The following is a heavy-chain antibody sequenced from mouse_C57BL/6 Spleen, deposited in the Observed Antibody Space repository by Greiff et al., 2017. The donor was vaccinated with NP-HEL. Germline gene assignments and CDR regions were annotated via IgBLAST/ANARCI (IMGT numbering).Heavy chain of an antibody. D-gene: IGHD1-1*01. V-gene: IGHV1-64*01. CDR3: ASTVVAMDY. Sequence: QVQLQQPGAELVKPGASVKLSCKASGYTFTSYSMHWVKQRPGQGLEWIGMIHPNSGSTNYNEKFKSKVTLTVYKSSSTAYMQLHSLTSEDAAVYYYASTVVAMDYWGQGTSVTVSS. J-gene: IGHJ4*01. CDR1: GYTFTSYS. CDR2: IHPNSGST.